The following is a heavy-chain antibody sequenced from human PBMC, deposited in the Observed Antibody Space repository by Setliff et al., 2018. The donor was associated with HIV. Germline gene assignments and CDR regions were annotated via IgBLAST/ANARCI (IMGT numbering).Heavy chain of an antibody. Sequence: VASVKVSCKSFGYIFSNFGITWVRQAPGQGLEWMGYISGYNRITFYAKKFQGRVTMTTDTSTVTAFMELRGLTSDDTAVYYCARDSGTGGPGRWVDPWGQGTLVTV. CDR2: ISGYNRIT. CDR3: ARDSGTGGPGRWVDP. CDR1: GYIFSNFG. V-gene: IGHV1-18*01. D-gene: IGHD1-1*01. J-gene: IGHJ5*02.